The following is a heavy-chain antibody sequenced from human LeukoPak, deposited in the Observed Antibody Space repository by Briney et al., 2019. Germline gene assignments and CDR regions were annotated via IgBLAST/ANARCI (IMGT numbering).Heavy chain of an antibody. D-gene: IGHD1-26*01. Sequence: GGSLRLSCAASGFTVSSNYMSWVRQAPGKGLEWVSVIYSGGSTYYADSVKGRFTIPRDSSKNTLYLQMNSLRAEDTAVYYCAKDDGGSYYPYYYYMDVWGKGTTVTISS. CDR1: GFTVSSNY. CDR2: IYSGGST. J-gene: IGHJ6*03. V-gene: IGHV3-53*01. CDR3: AKDDGGSYYPYYYYMDV.